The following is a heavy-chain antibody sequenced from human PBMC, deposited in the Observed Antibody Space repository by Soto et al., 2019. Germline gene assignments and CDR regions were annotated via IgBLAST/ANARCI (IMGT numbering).Heavy chain of an antibody. Sequence: PGGSLRLSCAASGFTFISYAMSWVRQAPGKGLEWVSAISGSGGSTYYADSVKGRFTISRDNSKNTLYLQMNSLRAEDTAVYYCAKDDQAVTTTLDYWGQGTLVTVSS. CDR3: AKDDQAVTTTLDY. V-gene: IGHV3-23*01. CDR1: GFTFISYA. D-gene: IGHD4-17*01. CDR2: ISGSGGST. J-gene: IGHJ4*02.